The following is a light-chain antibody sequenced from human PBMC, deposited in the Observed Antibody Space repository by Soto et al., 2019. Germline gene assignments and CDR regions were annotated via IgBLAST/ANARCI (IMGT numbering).Light chain of an antibody. Sequence: EIVLTQSPGTLSLSPGERATLSCRASQSVSSSYLAWYQQKPGQAHRLLIYGPPSRATGIPDRFSGSGSGTDYTLTISRPEAEECSGYYCQQYGSSPLTFGGGTKVEIK. CDR3: QQYGSSPLT. CDR1: QSVSSSY. CDR2: GPP. V-gene: IGKV3-20*01. J-gene: IGKJ4*01.